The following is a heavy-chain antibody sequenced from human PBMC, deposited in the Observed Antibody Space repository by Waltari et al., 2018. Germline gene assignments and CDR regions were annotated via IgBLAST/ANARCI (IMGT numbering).Heavy chain of an antibody. V-gene: IGHV4-4*07. CDR2: IYSNGGT. Sequence: QVQLQESGPGLVKPSETLSLSCTVSGGSINRYYWSWIRQVAGKRLEWIGRIYSNGGTNYNPSLQSRVTMSVDTSKNQFSLKVSSVTAADTAVYYCARGGSSSWYLSYYYYGMDVWGQGTTVTVSS. CDR3: ARGGSSSWYLSYYYYGMDV. J-gene: IGHJ6*02. CDR1: GGSINRYY. D-gene: IGHD6-13*01.